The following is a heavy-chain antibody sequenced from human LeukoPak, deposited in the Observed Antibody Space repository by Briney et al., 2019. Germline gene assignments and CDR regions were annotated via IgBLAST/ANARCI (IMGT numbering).Heavy chain of an antibody. CDR2: IYYSGST. J-gene: IGHJ4*02. D-gene: IGHD6-13*01. CDR3: ARARGRAAAGPFDY. V-gene: IGHV4-59*01. CDR1: GGSISSYY. Sequence: SETLSLTCTVSGGSISSYYWSWIRQPPGKGLEWIGYIYYSGSTNYNPSLKSRVTISVDTSKNQFSLELSSVTAADTAVYYCARARGRAAAGPFDYWGQGTLVTVSS.